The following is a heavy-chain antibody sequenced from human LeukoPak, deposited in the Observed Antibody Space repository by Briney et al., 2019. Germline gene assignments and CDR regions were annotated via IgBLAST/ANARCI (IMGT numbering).Heavy chain of an antibody. D-gene: IGHD5-24*01. CDR3: ARDSRDGYNSRGDY. CDR2: ISSSSSYI. V-gene: IGHV3-21*01. Sequence: GGSLRLSCAASGFTFSSYNMNWVRQAPGKGLEWVSFISSSSSYIYYADSVKGRFTISRDNAKNSLYLQMNSLRAEDTAVYYCARDSRDGYNSRGDYWGQGTLVTVSS. J-gene: IGHJ4*02. CDR1: GFTFSSYN.